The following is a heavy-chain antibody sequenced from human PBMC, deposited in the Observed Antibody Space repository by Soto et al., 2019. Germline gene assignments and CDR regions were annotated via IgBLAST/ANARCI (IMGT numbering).Heavy chain of an antibody. CDR1: GYTFTNYG. CDR2: ISAYNRNT. D-gene: IGHD3-22*01. J-gene: IGHJ4*02. CDR3: ARDKGSSGPYYFDY. V-gene: IGHV1-18*01. Sequence: ASVKVSCKAAGYTFTNYGVSWVRQAPGQGLEWMGWISAYNRNTNYAQKLQGRVTMTTDTSTSTAYMELRSLRSDDTATYYCARDKGSSGPYYFDYWGQGTLVTVSS.